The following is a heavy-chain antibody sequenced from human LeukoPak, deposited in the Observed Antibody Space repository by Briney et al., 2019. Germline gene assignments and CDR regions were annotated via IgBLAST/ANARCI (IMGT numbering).Heavy chain of an antibody. J-gene: IGHJ6*02. CDR1: GFTFSDYY. D-gene: IGHD4-17*01. V-gene: IGHV3-11*05. CDR2: ISSSSSYT. CDR3: ARASTVTDAFDYYYYGMDV. Sequence: PGGSLRLPCAASGFTFSDYYMSCIRQAPGKGLEWVSYISSSSSYTNYADSVKGRFTISRDNAKNSLYLQMNGLRAEDTAVYYCARASTVTDAFDYYYYGMDVWGQGTTVTVSS.